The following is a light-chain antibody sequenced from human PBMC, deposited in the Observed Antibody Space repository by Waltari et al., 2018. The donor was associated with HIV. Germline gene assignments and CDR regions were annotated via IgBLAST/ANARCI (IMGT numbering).Light chain of an antibody. J-gene: IGLJ3*02. CDR2: DVT. V-gene: IGLV2-23*02. CDR1: SSDIRTYDL. CDR3: CSFSPNGASWV. Sequence: QSALTQPASVSGSPGQSITVSCTGTSSDIRTYDLVPWYQQEPGKAPKLIIHDVTARPSGVSSRVSGSKSGNTAFLTISGLQVEDESLYFCCSFSPNGASWVFGGGTKVTVL.